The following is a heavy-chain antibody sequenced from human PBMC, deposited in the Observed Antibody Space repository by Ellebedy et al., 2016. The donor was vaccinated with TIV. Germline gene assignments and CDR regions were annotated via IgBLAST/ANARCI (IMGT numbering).Heavy chain of an antibody. CDR1: GFTFSDYN. Sequence: GGSLRLSCAASGFTFSDYNMNWVRQAPGKGLQWVASISGSSSYIFFPDSVKGRFTISRDNAENSLYLQMNSLRAEDTAVYYCARDMGYSSGWHYFDFWGQGTLVTVSS. CDR2: ISGSSSYI. J-gene: IGHJ4*02. D-gene: IGHD6-19*01. CDR3: ARDMGYSSGWHYFDF. V-gene: IGHV3-21*06.